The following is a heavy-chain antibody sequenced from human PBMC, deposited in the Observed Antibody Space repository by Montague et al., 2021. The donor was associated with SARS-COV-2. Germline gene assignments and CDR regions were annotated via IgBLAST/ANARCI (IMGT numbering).Heavy chain of an antibody. CDR2: NYQSGSA. V-gene: IGHV4/OR15-8*02. Sequence: NYQSGSAYYNPSLKSRVTISIDTSNNQFSLNLRSVTAADTGLYYCATGTRMYGIDFWCQGTTVTVSS. D-gene: IGHD3-10*01. J-gene: IGHJ6*02. CDR3: ATGTRMYGIDF.